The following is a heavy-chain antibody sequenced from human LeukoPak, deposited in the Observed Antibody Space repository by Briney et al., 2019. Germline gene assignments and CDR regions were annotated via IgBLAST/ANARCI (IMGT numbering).Heavy chain of an antibody. CDR1: GFTFSSYN. Sequence: GGSLRLSCAASGFTFSSYNMNWVRQASGKGLEWVSSISSGSSYIYYADSVKGRFTISRDNAKNSLYLQMNSLRAEDTAVYYCARDTTQARYCGYAYWGQGTLVTVSS. V-gene: IGHV3-21*01. CDR3: ARDTTQARYCGYAY. J-gene: IGHJ4*02. D-gene: IGHD5-12*01. CDR2: ISSGSSYI.